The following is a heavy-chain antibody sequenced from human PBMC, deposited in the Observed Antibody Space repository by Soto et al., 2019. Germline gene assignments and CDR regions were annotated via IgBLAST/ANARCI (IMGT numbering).Heavy chain of an antibody. J-gene: IGHJ4*02. CDR1: GYTFTSYG. Sequence: SVKVSCKASGYTFTSYGISWVRQAPGQGLEWMGGIIPIFGTANYAQKFQGRVTITADESTSTAYMELSSLRSEDTAVYYCGRDGRYYDILTGYYGVGYFDYWGQGTLVTVSS. D-gene: IGHD3-9*01. CDR3: GRDGRYYDILTGYYGVGYFDY. CDR2: IIPIFGTA. V-gene: IGHV1-69*13.